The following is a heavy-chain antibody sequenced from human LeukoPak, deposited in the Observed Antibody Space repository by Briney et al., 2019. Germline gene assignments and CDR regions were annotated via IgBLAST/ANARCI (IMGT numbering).Heavy chain of an antibody. CDR3: TRDSNYHDSSIYYDVFDI. CDR1: GFTFSRYW. CDR2: IKGDGGRK. J-gene: IGHJ3*02. Sequence: GGSLRLSCAASGFTFSRYWMIWVRETPGKGLEWVANIKGDGGRKYYQDSVRGRFTISRDNADNSLYLQMNSLSAGDTAVYYCTRDSNYHDSSIYYDVFDIWGQGTKVTVSS. D-gene: IGHD3-22*01. V-gene: IGHV3-7*01.